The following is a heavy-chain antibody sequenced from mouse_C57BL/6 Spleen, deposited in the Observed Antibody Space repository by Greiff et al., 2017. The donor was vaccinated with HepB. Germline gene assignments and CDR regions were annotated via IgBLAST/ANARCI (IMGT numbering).Heavy chain of an antibody. CDR3: ARGYGSSYFDV. CDR1: GYSITSGYY. D-gene: IGHD1-1*01. Sequence: EVQLQESGPGLVKPSQSLSLTCSVTGYSITSGYYWNWIRQFPGNKLEWMGYISYDGSNNYNPSLKNRISITRDTSKNQFFLKLNSVTTEDTATYYCARGYGSSYFDVWGTGTTVTVSS. CDR2: ISYDGSN. V-gene: IGHV3-6*01. J-gene: IGHJ1*03.